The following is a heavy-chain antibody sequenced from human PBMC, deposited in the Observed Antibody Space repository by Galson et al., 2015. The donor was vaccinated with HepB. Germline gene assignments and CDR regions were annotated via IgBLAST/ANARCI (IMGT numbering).Heavy chain of an antibody. D-gene: IGHD6-6*01. V-gene: IGHV4-59*01. CDR3: ARFSSWSPADYYYGMDV. CDR1: SGSISGYY. J-gene: IGHJ6*02. CDR2: IYYSGST. Sequence: TCTVSSGSISGYYWSWTRQPPGKGLECIGYIYYSGSTNYNPSLKSRVTISVDTSKNQFSLKLRSATAADTAVYYCARFSSWSPADYYYGMDVWGQGTTVTVSS.